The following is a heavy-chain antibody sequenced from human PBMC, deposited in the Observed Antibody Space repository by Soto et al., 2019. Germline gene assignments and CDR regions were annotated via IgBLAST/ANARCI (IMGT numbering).Heavy chain of an antibody. CDR1: GFSLSNGKVG. CDR3: ARILFGRSVAGGYFYMDV. V-gene: IGHV2-26*01. D-gene: IGHD6-19*01. Sequence: HVTLKESGPVLVKPTEPLTLTCTVSGFSLSNGKVGVSWIHQPPGKALEWLAHIFSNDEKSYRTSLKSRLTISEDTSKGQVVLTMTNVDPVDTATYYCARILFGRSVAGGYFYMDVWGKVTTVNVSS. J-gene: IGHJ6*03. CDR2: IFSNDEK.